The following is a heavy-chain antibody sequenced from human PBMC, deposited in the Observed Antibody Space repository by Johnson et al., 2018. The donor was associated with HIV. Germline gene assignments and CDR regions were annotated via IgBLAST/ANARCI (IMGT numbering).Heavy chain of an antibody. CDR1: GFTFNDYA. J-gene: IGHJ3*02. CDR3: AKDIGYSSGLGNTGFEI. D-gene: IGHD6-19*01. V-gene: IGHV3-9*01. CDR2: ISWNSGNI. Sequence: VQLVESGGGLVQPGRSLTLSCAASGFTFNDYAMPWVRQAPGKGLEWVSGISWNSGNIGYADSGKGRFTITRDKAKNSLYLQMNSLRPEDTAVYYCAKDIGYSSGLGNTGFEIWGLGTMVTVSS.